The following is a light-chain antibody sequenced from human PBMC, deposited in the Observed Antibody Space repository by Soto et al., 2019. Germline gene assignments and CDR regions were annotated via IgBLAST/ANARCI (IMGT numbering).Light chain of an antibody. J-gene: IGLJ1*01. V-gene: IGLV2-8*01. CDR2: EVT. CDR1: SGDIGAYDY. CDR3: TSYAGSNGLL. Sequence: QSALTQPPSASGSPGQSVTISCAGTSGDIGAYDYVSWYQHHPGKAPKLMILEVTKRPSGVPARFSASKSGNTASLTVSGLQTEDEADYYCTSYAGSNGLLFGSGTKVTV.